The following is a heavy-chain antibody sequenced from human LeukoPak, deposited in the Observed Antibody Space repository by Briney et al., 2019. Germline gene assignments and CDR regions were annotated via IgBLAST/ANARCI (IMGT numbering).Heavy chain of an antibody. Sequence: GASVKVSCKASGYTFTGYYMHWVRQAPGQGLEWMGWINPNSGGTNYAQKFQGRVTMTRDTSISTAYMELSRLRSDDTAVYYCARGDYDFWSGYYKLDNWFDPWGQGTLVTVSS. D-gene: IGHD3-3*01. V-gene: IGHV1-2*02. CDR1: GYTFTGYY. J-gene: IGHJ5*02. CDR3: ARGDYDFWSGYYKLDNWFDP. CDR2: INPNSGGT.